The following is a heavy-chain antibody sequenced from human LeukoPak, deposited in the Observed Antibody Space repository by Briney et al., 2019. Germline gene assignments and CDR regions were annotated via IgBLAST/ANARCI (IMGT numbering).Heavy chain of an antibody. CDR3: ARDQEAFDY. CDR2: IYPRDGST. CDR1: GYTFTGYY. Sequence: ASVKVSCKASGYTFTGYYMHWVRQAPGQGLEWMGRIYPRDGSTSYAQKFQGRVTVTRDTSTSTVHMELSGLRSEDTAVYYCARDQEAFDYWGQGTLVTVSS. V-gene: IGHV1-46*01. J-gene: IGHJ4*02.